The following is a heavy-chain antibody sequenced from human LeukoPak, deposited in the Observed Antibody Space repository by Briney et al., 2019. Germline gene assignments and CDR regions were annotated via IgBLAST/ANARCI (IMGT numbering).Heavy chain of an antibody. V-gene: IGHV4-39*01. J-gene: IGHJ4*02. CDR3: ARGPLGIKYYYDSSGYSFDY. Sequence: PSETLSLTCTVSGGSIRSSSYYWGWIRQPPGKGLEWLGSVSYSGSPYYNPSLKSRVTISIDTSKNQFSLRLTSVTAADTAVYYCARGPLGIKYYYDSSGYSFDYWGQGTLVTVSS. CDR2: VSYSGSP. CDR1: GGSIRSSSYY. D-gene: IGHD3-22*01.